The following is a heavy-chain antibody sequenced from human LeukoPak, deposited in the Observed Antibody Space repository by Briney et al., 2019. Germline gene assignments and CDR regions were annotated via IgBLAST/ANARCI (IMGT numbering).Heavy chain of an antibody. Sequence: GGSLRLSCAASGFTFSSYGMHWVRQAPGKGLEWVAFIRYDGSNKYYADPVKGRFTISRDNSKNTLYLQMNSLRAEDTAVYYCAKEDSSSSDYWGQGTLVTVSS. CDR1: GFTFSSYG. J-gene: IGHJ4*02. CDR2: IRYDGSNK. D-gene: IGHD6-6*01. V-gene: IGHV3-30*02. CDR3: AKEDSSSSDY.